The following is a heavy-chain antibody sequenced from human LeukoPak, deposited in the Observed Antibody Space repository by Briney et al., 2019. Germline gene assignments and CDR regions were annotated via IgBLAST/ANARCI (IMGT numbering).Heavy chain of an antibody. Sequence: SETLSLTCAVYGGSFSGYYWSWIRQPPGKGLEWIGEINHSGSTNYDPSLKSRVTISVDTSKNQFSLKLSSVTAADTAVYYCAVGVPGDYWGQGTLVTVSS. CDR2: INHSGST. D-gene: IGHD1-26*01. V-gene: IGHV4-34*01. CDR1: GGSFSGYY. CDR3: AVGVPGDY. J-gene: IGHJ4*02.